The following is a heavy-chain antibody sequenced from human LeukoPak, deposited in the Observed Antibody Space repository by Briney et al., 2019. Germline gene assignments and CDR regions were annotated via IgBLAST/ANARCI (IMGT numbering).Heavy chain of an antibody. D-gene: IGHD4-11*01. CDR3: ARDYAYSNYYYGYFYGMDV. J-gene: IGHJ6*02. CDR2: TNSDGSSL. Sequence: PGGSLRLSCAASGFTFSDYWMHWVRQAPGKGLVWVSRTNSDGSSLSYADSVKGRLTISRDNAKNTLYLQMNSLRAEDTAVYYCARDYAYSNYYYGYFYGMDVWGQGTTVTVSS. V-gene: IGHV3-74*01. CDR1: GFTFSDYW.